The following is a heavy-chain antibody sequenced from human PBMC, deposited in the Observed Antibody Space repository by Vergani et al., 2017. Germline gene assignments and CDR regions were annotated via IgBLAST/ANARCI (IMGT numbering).Heavy chain of an antibody. CDR2: INPNSGGT. V-gene: IGHV1-2*02. Sequence: QVQLVQSGAEMKKPGASVNVSCKTSGYSFNSYGINWVRQAPGQGLEWMGWINPNSGGTNYAQKFQGRVTMTRDTSISTAYMELSRLRSEDTAVYYCARDQDTAMVTIGYPYYYYMDVWGKGTTVTVSS. D-gene: IGHD5-18*01. CDR1: GYSFNSYG. CDR3: ARDQDTAMVTIGYPYYYYMDV. J-gene: IGHJ6*03.